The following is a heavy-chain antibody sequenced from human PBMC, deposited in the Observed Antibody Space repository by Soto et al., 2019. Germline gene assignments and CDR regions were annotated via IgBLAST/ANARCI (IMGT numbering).Heavy chain of an antibody. CDR3: AGGSGYDFWSGYYLRDNWFDP. CDR2: ISAYNGNT. J-gene: IGHJ5*02. Sequence: ASVKVSCKASGYTFTSYGISWVRQAPGQGLEWMGWISAYNGNTNYAQKLQGRVTMTTDTSTSTAYMELRSLRSDDTAVYYCAGGSGYDFWSGYYLRDNWFDPWGQGTLVTVSS. D-gene: IGHD3-3*01. V-gene: IGHV1-18*01. CDR1: GYTFTSYG.